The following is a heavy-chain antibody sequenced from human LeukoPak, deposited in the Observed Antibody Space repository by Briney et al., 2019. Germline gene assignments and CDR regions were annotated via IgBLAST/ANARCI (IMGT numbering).Heavy chain of an antibody. J-gene: IGHJ6*02. V-gene: IGHV3-9*01. Sequence: GGSLRLSCAASGFAFDDYAMHWVRQAPGKGLEWGSGISLKSGGVGYADSAKGRFTISRDNAKNSLYLQMNSLRAEDTALYYCAKDDWYRVHYYYGMDVWGQGTTVTVSS. CDR3: AKDDWYRVHYYYGMDV. CDR2: ISLKSGGV. CDR1: GFAFDDYA. D-gene: IGHD3-9*01.